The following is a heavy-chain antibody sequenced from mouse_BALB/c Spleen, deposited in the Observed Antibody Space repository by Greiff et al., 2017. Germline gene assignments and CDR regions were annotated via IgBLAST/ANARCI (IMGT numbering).Heavy chain of an antibody. Sequence: VQLQQSGAELVRPGALVKLSCKASGFNIKDYYMHWVKQRPEQGLEWIGWIDPENGNTIYDPKFQGKASITADTSSNTAYLQLSSLTSEDTAVYYCAGYDYPYAMDYWGQGTSVTVSS. D-gene: IGHD2-4*01. V-gene: IGHV14-1*02. CDR2: IDPENGNT. J-gene: IGHJ4*01. CDR3: AGYDYPYAMDY. CDR1: GFNIKDYY.